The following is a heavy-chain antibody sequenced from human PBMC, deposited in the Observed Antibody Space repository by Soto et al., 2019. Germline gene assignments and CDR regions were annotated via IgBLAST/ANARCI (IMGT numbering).Heavy chain of an antibody. CDR3: ARWWSGSRQGFDP. CDR1: GVSISSGDYY. V-gene: IGHV4-31*03. D-gene: IGHD3-3*01. Sequence: QVQLQESGPGLVKPSQTLSLTCTVSGVSISSGDYYWSWIRQHPGKGLEWIGYIYYSGSTYYNPSLKRRLTISVNTSKNQFSLKLSSVPAADTAVYYCARWWSGSRQGFDPWGQGTLVTVSS. J-gene: IGHJ5*02. CDR2: IYYSGST.